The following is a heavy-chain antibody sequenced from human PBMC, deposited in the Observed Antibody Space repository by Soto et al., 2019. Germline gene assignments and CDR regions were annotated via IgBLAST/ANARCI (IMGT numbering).Heavy chain of an antibody. D-gene: IGHD6-6*01. CDR3: ASSSSGGPGHYYYYGMDV. V-gene: IGHV4-39*01. CDR1: GGSISSSSYY. J-gene: IGHJ6*02. Sequence: SETLSLTCTVSGGSISSSSYYWVWIRQPPGKGLEWIGSIYYSGSTYYNPSLKSRVTISVDTSKNQFSLKLSSVTAADTAVYYCASSSSGGPGHYYYYGMDVWGQGTTVTVSS. CDR2: IYYSGST.